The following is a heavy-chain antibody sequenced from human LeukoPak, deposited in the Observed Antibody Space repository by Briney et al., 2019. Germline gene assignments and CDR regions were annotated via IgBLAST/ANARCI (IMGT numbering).Heavy chain of an antibody. Sequence: GGSLRLSCAASGFTFSSYAMHWVRQAPGKGLEWVAVISYDGSNKYYADSVKGQFTISRDNSKNTLYLQMNSLRAEDTAVYYCARDPYSGSPSSMGYWGQGTLVTVSS. CDR1: GFTFSSYA. V-gene: IGHV3-30-3*01. CDR2: ISYDGSNK. CDR3: ARDPYSGSPSSMGY. J-gene: IGHJ4*02. D-gene: IGHD1-26*01.